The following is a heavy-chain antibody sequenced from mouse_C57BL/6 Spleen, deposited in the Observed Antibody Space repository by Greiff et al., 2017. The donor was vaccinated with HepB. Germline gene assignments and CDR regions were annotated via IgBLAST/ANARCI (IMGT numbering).Heavy chain of an antibody. CDR3: ASGYYGKGFDY. D-gene: IGHD1-1*01. Sequence: QVQLQQPGAELLKPGASLKLSCKASGSTFPSYWMQGVKRRPGQGLGWIGEIDPSDSYTNYNQKFKGKATLTVDTSSSTAYMQLSSLTSEDSAVYYCASGYYGKGFDYWGQGTTLTVSS. CDR2: IDPSDSYT. V-gene: IGHV1-50*01. J-gene: IGHJ2*01. CDR1: GSTFPSYW.